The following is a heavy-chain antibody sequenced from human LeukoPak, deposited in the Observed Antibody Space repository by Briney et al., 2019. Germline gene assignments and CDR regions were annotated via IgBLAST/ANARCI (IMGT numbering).Heavy chain of an antibody. CDR3: ARGLVPAAAFDY. D-gene: IGHD2-2*01. V-gene: IGHV1-2*02. J-gene: IGHJ4*02. CDR2: INPNSGDT. CDR1: GYTFTGYY. Sequence: ASVKVSCTASGYTFTGYYMHWVRQAPGQGLEWMGWINPNSGDTNYAQKFQGRVTMTRDTSISTAYMELSRLRSDDTAVYYCARGLVPAAAFDYWGQGTLVTVSS.